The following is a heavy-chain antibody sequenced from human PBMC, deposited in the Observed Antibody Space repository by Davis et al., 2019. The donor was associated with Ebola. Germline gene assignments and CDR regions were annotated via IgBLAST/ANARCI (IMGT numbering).Heavy chain of an antibody. Sequence: GSLRLSCTVSGGSISPYYWNWIRQAPGKGLEWIGYIYSSGSANYNPSLKSRLTMSVDTSRNQFSLILDSVTAADTAIYYCARGQTVRAFEFWGQGTNVTVSS. V-gene: IGHV4-59*01. J-gene: IGHJ3*01. CDR3: ARGQTVRAFEF. D-gene: IGHD4-17*01. CDR2: IYSSGSA. CDR1: GGSISPYY.